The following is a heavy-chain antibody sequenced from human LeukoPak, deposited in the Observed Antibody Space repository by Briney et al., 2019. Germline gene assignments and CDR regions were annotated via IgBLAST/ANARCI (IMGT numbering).Heavy chain of an antibody. Sequence: SETLSLTCTVSGGSISSYYWSWIRQPAGKGLEWIGRIYTSGSTNYNPSLKSRVTMSVDTSKNQFSLKLSSVTAADTAVYYCARLADYYDFWSGSSEMDVWGQGTTVTVSS. J-gene: IGHJ6*02. V-gene: IGHV4-4*07. CDR2: IYTSGST. CDR3: ARLADYYDFWSGSSEMDV. CDR1: GGSISSYY. D-gene: IGHD3-3*01.